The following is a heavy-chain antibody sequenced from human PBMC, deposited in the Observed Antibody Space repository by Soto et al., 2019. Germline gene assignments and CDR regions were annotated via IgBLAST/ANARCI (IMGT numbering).Heavy chain of an antibody. V-gene: IGHV1-69*01. CDR3: ATMPYTWSDQESPN. CDR2: IVPIFGPP. J-gene: IGHJ4*02. CDR1: GGTLSSYS. D-gene: IGHD1-1*01. Sequence: QVQLVQSGAEVKKPGSSVKVSCKASGGTLSSYSISWVRQAPGQGFEWMGGIVPIFGPPEYAQKFQGRATITADESMSTAYLEVSSLTSEDTAVYFCATMPYTWSDQESPNWGQGTQVTVSS.